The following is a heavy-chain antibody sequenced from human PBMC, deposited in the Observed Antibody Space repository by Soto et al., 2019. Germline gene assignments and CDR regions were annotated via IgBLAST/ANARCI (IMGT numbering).Heavy chain of an antibody. Sequence: SETLSLTCNISGDSYSISTYSWSWTRQPPGKALQWIGFIYQSGVTSYNPSLASRVSISLDRSNNQCSLKLKSVTAADTAVYFCAGMPYTSGLRFDPWGPGTLVTAPQ. CDR1: GDSYSISTYS. D-gene: IGHD6-19*01. J-gene: IGHJ5*02. V-gene: IGHV4-30-2*01. CDR3: AGMPYTSGLRFDP. CDR2: IYQSGVT.